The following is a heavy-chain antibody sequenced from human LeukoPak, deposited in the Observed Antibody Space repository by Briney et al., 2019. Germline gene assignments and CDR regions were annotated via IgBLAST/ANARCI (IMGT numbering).Heavy chain of an antibody. Sequence: GGSLRLACAASGFSFSNSAMSRVRQAPGKGLEWVSAVSINDGNTYCADSVKGRFTISTDNSKNTLYLQMNSLRVEDTALYYCAKRAVTFDSWGQGTLVTVSS. CDR1: GFSFSNSA. CDR3: AKRAVTFDS. CDR2: VSINDGNT. V-gene: IGHV3-23*01. J-gene: IGHJ4*02. D-gene: IGHD6-19*01.